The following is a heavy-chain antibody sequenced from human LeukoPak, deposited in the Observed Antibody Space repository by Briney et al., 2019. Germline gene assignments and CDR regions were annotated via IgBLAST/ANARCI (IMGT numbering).Heavy chain of an antibody. V-gene: IGHV1-18*01. Sequence: ASVKVSCKASGYTFTSYGISWVRQAPGQGLEWMGWISAYNGNTNYAQKLQGRVTMTTDTSTSTAYMELRSLRSDDTAVYYCARDEPKVVPHNLLDPWGQGTLVTVSS. CDR2: ISAYNGNT. J-gene: IGHJ5*02. CDR3: ARDEPKVVPHNLLDP. CDR1: GYTFTSYG. D-gene: IGHD2-2*01.